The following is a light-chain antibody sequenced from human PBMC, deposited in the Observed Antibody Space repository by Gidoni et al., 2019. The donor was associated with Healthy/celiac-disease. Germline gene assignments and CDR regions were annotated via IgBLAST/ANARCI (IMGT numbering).Light chain of an antibody. CDR3: QQYNSYSGVT. V-gene: IGKV1-5*03. CDR2: KAS. Sequence: DIQMTKSPSTLSASVGDRVTITCRASQSISSWLAWYQQKPGNAPKLLIYKASSLESGVPSRFSGSGSGTAFPLTISSLQPDDFATYYCQQYNSYSGVTFGQGTKVEIK. CDR1: QSISSW. J-gene: IGKJ1*01.